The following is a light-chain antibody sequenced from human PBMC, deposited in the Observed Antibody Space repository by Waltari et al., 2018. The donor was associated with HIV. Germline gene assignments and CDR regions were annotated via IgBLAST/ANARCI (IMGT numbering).Light chain of an antibody. J-gene: IGKJ2*01. CDR3: QQYGGSPLYT. CDR1: ESLSGSY. V-gene: IGKV3-20*01. Sequence: EIVLTQSPGTLSLSTGERATLSCRASESLSGSYLVWYQQKPRQAPRILVYAASKRATGIPDRISGSGSGTYFTLTISRLEPEDFAVYYCQQYGGSPLYTFGQGTKLEIK. CDR2: AAS.